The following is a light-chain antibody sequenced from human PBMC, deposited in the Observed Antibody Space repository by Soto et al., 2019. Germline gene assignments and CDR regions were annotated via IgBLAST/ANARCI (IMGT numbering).Light chain of an antibody. CDR1: QSVSSSY. V-gene: IGKV3-20*01. Sequence: EIVLTQSPGTLPLSPGERATLSCRAIQSVSSSYLAWYQQKPGQAPRLLIYGASSRATGIPDRFSGSGSGTDFTLTISRLEPEDFAVYYCQQYGSSRLTFGGGTKVDIK. CDR3: QQYGSSRLT. CDR2: GAS. J-gene: IGKJ4*01.